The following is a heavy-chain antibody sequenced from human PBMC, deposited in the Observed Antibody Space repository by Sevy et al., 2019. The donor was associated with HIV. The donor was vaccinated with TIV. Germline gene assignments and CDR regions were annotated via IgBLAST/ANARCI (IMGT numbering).Heavy chain of an antibody. CDR2: ISSSSNNI. CDR1: GFTLSPYS. Sequence: GWSLRLSCAASGFTLSPYSMEWVRQAPGKGLEWVSHISSSSNNIYYADSVKGRFTVSRDNAKNSLYLRMDSLRDEDTAVYCCARDAMRVGNSNYYDGMDLWGQGTTVTVSS. V-gene: IGHV3-48*02. CDR3: ARDAMRVGNSNYYDGMDL. D-gene: IGHD2-2*01. J-gene: IGHJ6*02.